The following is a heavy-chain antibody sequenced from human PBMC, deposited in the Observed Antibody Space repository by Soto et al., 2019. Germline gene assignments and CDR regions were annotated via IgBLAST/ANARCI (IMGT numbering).Heavy chain of an antibody. Sequence: QVPLVESGGGVVQPGRSLRLSCAASGFTFSSYAMHWVRQAPGKGLEWVAVISYDGSNKYYADSVKGRFTISRDNSKNTLYLQMNSLRAEDTAVYYCASTYGDEGAALDYWGQGTLVTVSS. D-gene: IGHD4-17*01. J-gene: IGHJ4*02. CDR1: GFTFSSYA. V-gene: IGHV3-30-3*01. CDR3: ASTYGDEGAALDY. CDR2: ISYDGSNK.